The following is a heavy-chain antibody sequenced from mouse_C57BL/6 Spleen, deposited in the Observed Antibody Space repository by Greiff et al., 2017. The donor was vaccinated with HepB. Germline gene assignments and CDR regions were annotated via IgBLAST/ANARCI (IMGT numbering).Heavy chain of an antibody. V-gene: IGHV7-1*01. D-gene: IGHD1-3*01. CDR1: GFTFRDFY. J-gene: IGHJ4*01. CDR3: ARNEYTYAMDY. CDR2: SRNKANDYTK. Sequence: EVQRVESGGGLVQSGRSLRLSCATSGFTFRDFYMEWVRPAPGKGLEWIAASRNKANDYTKEYSASVKGRFIVYRDTSQSILNLKMNALGAEDPAIYYGARNEYTYAMDYWGQGTSFTVSS.